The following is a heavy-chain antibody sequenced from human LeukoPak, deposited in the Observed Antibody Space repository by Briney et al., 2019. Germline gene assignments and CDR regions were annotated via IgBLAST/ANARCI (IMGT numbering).Heavy chain of an antibody. CDR2: INHSGGT. Sequence: PSETLSLTCAVYGGSFSGFYWSWIRQPPGKGLEWIGDINHSGGTNYIPSLKSRVTISVDTSKNQFSLKLTSVTAADTAVYYCARARKGATDLDYWGQGTLFTVSS. J-gene: IGHJ4*02. CDR3: ARARKGATDLDY. CDR1: GGSFSGFY. V-gene: IGHV4-34*01. D-gene: IGHD1-26*01.